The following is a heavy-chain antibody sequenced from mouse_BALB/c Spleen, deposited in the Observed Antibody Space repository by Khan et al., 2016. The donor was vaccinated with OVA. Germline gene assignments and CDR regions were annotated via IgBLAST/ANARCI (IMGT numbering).Heavy chain of an antibody. J-gene: IGHJ3*01. D-gene: IGHD2-13*01. V-gene: IGHV5-4*02. CDR3: ARVYYGDPFAY. CDR2: ISDGGSYT. CDR1: GFTFSDYY. Sequence: EVELVESGGGLVKPGGSLKLSCAASGFTFSDYYMYWVRQTPEKRLEWVATISDGGSYTYYPDSVKGRFTISRDDAKNNLYLQMNGLRSEDTAMYYCARVYYGDPFAYWGQGTLVTVSA.